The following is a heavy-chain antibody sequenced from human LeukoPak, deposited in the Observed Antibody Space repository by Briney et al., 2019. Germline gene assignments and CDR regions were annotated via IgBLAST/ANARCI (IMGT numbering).Heavy chain of an antibody. Sequence: PGGSLRLSCAASGFPFSSYGMHGVRQAPGKGLEWVAVISYDGSNKYYADSVKGGFTISRDNSKNTLYLQMNSLRAEDTAVYYCAKEGGYSYGPFVYWGQGTLVTVSS. J-gene: IGHJ4*02. CDR2: ISYDGSNK. D-gene: IGHD5-18*01. CDR1: GFPFSSYG. V-gene: IGHV3-30*18. CDR3: AKEGGYSYGPFVY.